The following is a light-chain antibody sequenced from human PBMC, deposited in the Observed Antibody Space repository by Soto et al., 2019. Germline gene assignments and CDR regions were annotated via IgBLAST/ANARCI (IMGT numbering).Light chain of an antibody. CDR3: QQRSNWPFT. CDR2: DAS. CDR1: QSVSSY. V-gene: IGKV3-11*01. Sequence: EIVLTQSPATLSLSPGERATLSCRASQSVSSYLAWYQQKPGQAPSLLIHDASNRATGIPARFSGSGSGTDFTLTISSLEPEDVAVYYCQQRSNWPFTFGGGTKVEIK. J-gene: IGKJ4*01.